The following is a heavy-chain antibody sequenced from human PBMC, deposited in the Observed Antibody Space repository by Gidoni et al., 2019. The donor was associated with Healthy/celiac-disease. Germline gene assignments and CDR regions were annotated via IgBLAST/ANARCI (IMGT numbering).Heavy chain of an antibody. Sequence: QVQLVQSGAEVKKPGSSVKVSCKASGGTFSSYAISWVRQAPGQGLEWMGGIIPIFGTANYAQKFQGRVTITADDSTSTAYMGLSSLRSEDTAVYYCARDPLSHDILTGYYTATGVYGMDVWGQGTTVTVSS. CDR2: IIPIFGTA. J-gene: IGHJ6*02. D-gene: IGHD3-9*01. CDR3: ARDPLSHDILTGYYTATGVYGMDV. V-gene: IGHV1-69*01. CDR1: GGTFSSYA.